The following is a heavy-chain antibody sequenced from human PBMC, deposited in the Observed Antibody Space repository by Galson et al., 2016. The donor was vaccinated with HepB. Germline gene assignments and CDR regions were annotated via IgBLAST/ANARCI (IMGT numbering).Heavy chain of an antibody. CDR2: SIPSIGSA. V-gene: IGHV1-69*13. D-gene: IGHD1-1*01. J-gene: IGHJ6*02. CDR1: GGSFSNTA. CDR3: AKELDVGEDDMDA. Sequence: SVKVSCKASGGSFSNTALSWVRQAPGQGLEWMGGSIPSIGSANYAQKFQGRVTITADESTNTLYMEMRGLRSEDTAVYYCAKELDVGEDDMDAWGQGTTVIVSS.